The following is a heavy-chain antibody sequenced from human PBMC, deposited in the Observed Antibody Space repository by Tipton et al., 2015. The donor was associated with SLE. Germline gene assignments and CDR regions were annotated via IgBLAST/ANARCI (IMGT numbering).Heavy chain of an antibody. J-gene: IGHJ4*02. V-gene: IGHV3-53*05. CDR2: IYSGGST. Sequence: SLRLSCAASGFTVSSNYMSWVRQAPGKGLEWVSVIYSGGSTYYADSVKGRFTISRDNAKNSLYLQMNSLRAEDTAVYYCAREAYYDISDGYFDYWGQGTLVTVSS. CDR1: GFTVSSNY. CDR3: AREAYYDISDGYFDY. D-gene: IGHD3-9*01.